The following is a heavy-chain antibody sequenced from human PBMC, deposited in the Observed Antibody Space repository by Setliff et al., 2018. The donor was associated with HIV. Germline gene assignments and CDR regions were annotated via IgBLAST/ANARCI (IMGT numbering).Heavy chain of an antibody. CDR2: ISNSSRYY. CDR3: AREVLRGGGDAFGL. D-gene: IGHD3-10*01. J-gene: IGHJ3*01. Sequence: PGGSLRLSCSASGFLFNRYSLNWVRQAPGRGPEWVASISNSSRYYWVKARYGDSVRGRSTISGDYAKNSVYLQMNSLRVEDSAVYYCAREVLRGGGDAFGLWGRGTVVTVSS. V-gene: IGHV3-21*01. CDR1: GFLFNRYS.